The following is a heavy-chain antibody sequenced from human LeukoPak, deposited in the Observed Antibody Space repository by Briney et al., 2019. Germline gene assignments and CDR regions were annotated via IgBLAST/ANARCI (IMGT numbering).Heavy chain of an antibody. CDR2: INHSGST. CDR1: GGSFSGYY. V-gene: IGHV4-34*01. J-gene: IGHJ4*02. Sequence: PSENLSLTCAVYGGSFSGYYWSWIRQPPGKGLEWIGEINHSGSTNYNPSLKSRVTISVDTSKNQFSLKLSSVTAADTAVYYCARGGGSYWGQGTLVTVSS. CDR3: ARGGGSY. D-gene: IGHD3-16*01.